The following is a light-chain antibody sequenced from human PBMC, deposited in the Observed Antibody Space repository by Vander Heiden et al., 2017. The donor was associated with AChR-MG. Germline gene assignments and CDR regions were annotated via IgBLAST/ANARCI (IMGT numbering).Light chain of an antibody. Sequence: EIVWTQSPGNLSLSPGERATLSCGASQSVRSNYLAWYQQKPGLAPRLLIYDASSRATGIPDRFSGSGSGTDFALTISRLEPEDFAVYYCQQYGSSPRTFGQGTKVEIK. CDR1: QSVRSNY. J-gene: IGKJ1*01. V-gene: IGKV3D-20*01. CDR3: QQYGSSPRT. CDR2: DAS.